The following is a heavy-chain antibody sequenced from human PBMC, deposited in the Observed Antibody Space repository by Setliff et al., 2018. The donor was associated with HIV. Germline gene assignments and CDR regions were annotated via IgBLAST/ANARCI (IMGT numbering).Heavy chain of an antibody. Sequence: PSETLSLTCIVSGGSISSYYWSWIRQPPGKGLEWIGCVYYSGGTNYNPSLRSRVTISVDTSKNHFPLKLSSVTAADTAVYYCARLPLRSGSPIDYWGQGTLVTVSS. CDR1: GGSISSYY. CDR2: VYYSGGT. J-gene: IGHJ4*02. D-gene: IGHD1-26*01. V-gene: IGHV4-59*12. CDR3: ARLPLRSGSPIDY.